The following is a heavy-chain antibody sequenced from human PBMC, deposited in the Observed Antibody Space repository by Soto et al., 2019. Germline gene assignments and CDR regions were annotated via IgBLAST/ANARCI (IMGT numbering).Heavy chain of an antibody. CDR1: GFTFSSYA. CDR2: ISVSGGST. Sequence: GGSLRLSCSASGFTFSSYAMSWVRQAPGKGLEWVSAISVSGGSTYYAYSVKGRFTISRDNSNNTLYLQMNSLRADDTAVYYSAKALVRSRSWYSLGRWSQGPLVTASS. CDR3: AKALVRSRSWYSLGR. D-gene: IGHD6-13*01. J-gene: IGHJ5*02. V-gene: IGHV3-23*01.